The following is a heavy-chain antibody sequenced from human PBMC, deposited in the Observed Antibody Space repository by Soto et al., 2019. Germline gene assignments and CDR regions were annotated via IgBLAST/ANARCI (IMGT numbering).Heavy chain of an antibody. Sequence: QVQLQESGPGLVKPSGTLSLTCAVSGGSFSSSNWWSWVRQPPGKGLEWIGEIYHSGSTTYNPSLKSRVTISVDKSKNQFSLKLSSVTAADTAVYYCARESYSSSWGQLPKYYFDYWGQGTLVTVSS. J-gene: IGHJ4*02. V-gene: IGHV4-4*02. CDR2: IYHSGST. CDR3: ARESYSSSWGQLPKYYFDY. D-gene: IGHD6-13*01. CDR1: GGSFSSSNW.